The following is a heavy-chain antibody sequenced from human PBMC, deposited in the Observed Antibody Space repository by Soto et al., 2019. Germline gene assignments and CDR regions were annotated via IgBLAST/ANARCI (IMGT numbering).Heavy chain of an antibody. CDR3: ARVGIAARPDAFDI. CDR1: GGSFSGYY. V-gene: IGHV4-34*01. CDR2: INHSGST. J-gene: IGHJ3*02. D-gene: IGHD6-6*01. Sequence: SETLSLTCAVYGGSFSGYYWSWIRQPPGKGLEWIGEINHSGSTNYNPSLKSRVTISVDTSKNQFSLKLGSVTAADTAVYYCARVGIAARPDAFDIWGQGTMVTVSS.